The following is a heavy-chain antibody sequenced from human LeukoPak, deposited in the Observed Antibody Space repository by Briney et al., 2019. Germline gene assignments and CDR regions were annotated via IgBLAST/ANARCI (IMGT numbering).Heavy chain of an antibody. V-gene: IGHV3-23*01. J-gene: IGHJ4*02. CDR1: GFTFSSCA. D-gene: IGHD4-4*01. Sequence: GGSLRLSCAASGFTFSSCAMSWVRQAPGKGLEWVSAISASGGSTYYADSVKGRFTISRDNSKNTLYLQMNSLRAEDTAVYYCVKVLMTTLTSPLDYWGQGTLVTVSS. CDR2: ISASGGST. CDR3: VKVLMTTLTSPLDY.